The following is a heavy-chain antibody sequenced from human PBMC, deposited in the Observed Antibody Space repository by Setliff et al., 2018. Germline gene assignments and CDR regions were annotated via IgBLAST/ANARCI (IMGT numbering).Heavy chain of an antibody. D-gene: IGHD3-16*01. CDR1: GASISTHY. J-gene: IGHJ4*02. Sequence: KASETLSLTCTVSGASISTHYWSWIRQPPGKGLEWIGHTYYIGTTKYSPSLKGRVTISVDTSKNQVSLKMNFVTAADTAVYYCARGGVLGTGDSDYWGQGTLVTVS. CDR2: TYYIGTT. CDR3: ARGGVLGTGDSDY. V-gene: IGHV4-59*11.